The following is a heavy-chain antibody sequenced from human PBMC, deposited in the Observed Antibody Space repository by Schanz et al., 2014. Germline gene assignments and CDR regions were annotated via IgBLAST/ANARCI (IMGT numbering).Heavy chain of an antibody. V-gene: IGHV1-46*01. CDR2: INPSGGST. CDR3: ARAGQDFEYSSLSPIWYFDL. Sequence: QVQLVQSGAEVKKPGASVKVSCKASGYTFTSYYMHWVRQAPGQGLEWMGIINPSGGSTSYAQKFQGRVTMTRDTSISTAYMELSRLRSDDTAVYYCARAGQDFEYSSLSPIWYFDLWGRGTLVTVSS. D-gene: IGHD6-6*01. CDR1: GYTFTSYY. J-gene: IGHJ2*01.